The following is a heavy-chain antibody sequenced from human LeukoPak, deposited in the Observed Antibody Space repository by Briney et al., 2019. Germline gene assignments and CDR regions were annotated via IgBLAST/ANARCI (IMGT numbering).Heavy chain of an antibody. CDR3: ASELCTNGLCSDVQY. D-gene: IGHD2-8*01. J-gene: IGHJ4*02. V-gene: IGHV3-30*03. CDR2: ISKDGSTK. CDR1: GFTFSSYW. Sequence: GGSLRLSCAASGFTFSSYWMSWVRQAPGRGLEWVAVISKDGSTKYYADSVQGRFTVSRDNSKNMLDLQLNSLSTEDTAVYYCASELCTNGLCSDVQYWGQGTLVTVSS.